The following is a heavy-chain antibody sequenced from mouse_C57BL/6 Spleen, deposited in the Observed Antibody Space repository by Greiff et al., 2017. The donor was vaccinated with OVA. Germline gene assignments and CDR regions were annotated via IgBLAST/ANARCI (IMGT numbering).Heavy chain of an antibody. Sequence: VQLQQSGAELVRPGASVTLSCKASGYTFTDYEMHWVKQTPVHGLEWIGAIDPETGGTAYNQKFKGKAILTADKSSSTAYMELRSLTSEDSAVYYCTRYYISSVDYWGQGTTLTVSS. CDR1: GYTFTDYE. CDR2: IDPETGGT. J-gene: IGHJ2*01. D-gene: IGHD1-1*01. CDR3: TRYYISSVDY. V-gene: IGHV1-15*01.